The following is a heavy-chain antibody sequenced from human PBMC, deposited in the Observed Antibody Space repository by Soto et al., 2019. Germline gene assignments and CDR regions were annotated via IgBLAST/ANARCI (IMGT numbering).Heavy chain of an antibody. V-gene: IGHV4-59*08. CDR3: ARRVDSGYDEYFDY. Sequence: SETLSLTCTVSGGSISSYYWSWIRQPPGKGPEWIGYIYYSGSTNYNPSLKSRVTISVDTSKNQFSLKLSSVTAADTAVYYCARRVDSGYDEYFDYWGQGTLVTVSS. CDR2: IYYSGST. D-gene: IGHD5-12*01. CDR1: GGSISSYY. J-gene: IGHJ4*02.